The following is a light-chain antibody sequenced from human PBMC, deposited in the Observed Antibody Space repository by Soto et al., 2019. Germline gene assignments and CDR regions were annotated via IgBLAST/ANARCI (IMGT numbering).Light chain of an antibody. CDR2: DTS. CDR1: QSLSSSY. Sequence: ENVLTQSPGTLSLSPGERATLSCRASQSLSSSYLAWYQQRPGQAPRLIIHDTSSRATGIPDRFSGSGSGTDFSLTISRLEPEDFAVYYCQQYGGLPWTFGHGTKVEIK. CDR3: QQYGGLPWT. J-gene: IGKJ1*01. V-gene: IGKV3-20*01.